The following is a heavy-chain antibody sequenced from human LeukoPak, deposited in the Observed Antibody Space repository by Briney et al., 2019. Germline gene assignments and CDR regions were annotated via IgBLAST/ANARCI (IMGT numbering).Heavy chain of an antibody. CDR3: AKGTGDDSSWMGQYYFDY. V-gene: IGHV3-23*01. Sequence: GGSLRLSCAASGFTFSSYAMSWVRQAPGKGLEWVSAISGSGGSTYYADSVKGRFTISRDNSKNTLYLQMNSLRAEDTAVYYCAKGTGDDSSWMGQYYFDYWGQGTLVTVSS. J-gene: IGHJ4*02. D-gene: IGHD6-13*01. CDR2: ISGSGGST. CDR1: GFTFSSYA.